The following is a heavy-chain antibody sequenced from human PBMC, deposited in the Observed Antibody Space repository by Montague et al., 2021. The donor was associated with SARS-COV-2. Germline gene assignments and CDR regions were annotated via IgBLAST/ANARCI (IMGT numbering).Heavy chain of an antibody. CDR1: GGSISSGSYY. D-gene: IGHD3-10*01. J-gene: IGHJ6*02. CDR3: ARVGVGTMVRGVIPAYYYYGMDV. Sequence: TLSLTCTVSGGSISSGSYYWSWIRQPAGKGLEWIGRMYTSGSTNHNPSLKSRVTISIDTSKNQFYLRLSSVTAADTTVYYCARVGVGTMVRGVIPAYYYYGMDVWGQGTTVTVSS. V-gene: IGHV4-61*02. CDR2: MYTSGST.